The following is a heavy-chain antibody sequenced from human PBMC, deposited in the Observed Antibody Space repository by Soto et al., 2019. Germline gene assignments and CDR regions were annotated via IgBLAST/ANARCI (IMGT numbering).Heavy chain of an antibody. CDR2: IFWNDDE. Sequence: SCPTLVNPTQTLTLTCTFSGFSLSTSEVGVGWIRQPPGKALEWLALIFWNDDERYNPSLKRRLTITKDISKNQVVLTMTNMDPMDTATYYCAHSRVFDWFDPWGQGTPVTV. V-gene: IGHV2-5*01. CDR3: AHSRVFDWFDP. D-gene: IGHD6-13*01. CDR1: GFSLSTSEVG. J-gene: IGHJ5*02.